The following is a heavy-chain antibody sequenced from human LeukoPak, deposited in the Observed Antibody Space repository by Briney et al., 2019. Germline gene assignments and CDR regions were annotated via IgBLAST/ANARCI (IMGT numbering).Heavy chain of an antibody. J-gene: IGHJ4*02. CDR3: ARVLGWAGFDY. Sequence: SETLSLTCTVSGGSLSSFYWSGFRQPAGKGLEWIGRIYSSGSTNYNPALESRLTMSVDTSKNQFSLRLTSVTAADTAVYYCARVLGWAGFDYWGQGTLVTVSS. V-gene: IGHV4-4*07. CDR2: IYSSGST. D-gene: IGHD6-19*01. CDR1: GGSLSSFY.